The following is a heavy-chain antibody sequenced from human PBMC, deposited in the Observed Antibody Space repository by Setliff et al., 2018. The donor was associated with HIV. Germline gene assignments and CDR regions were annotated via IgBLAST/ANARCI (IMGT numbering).Heavy chain of an antibody. D-gene: IGHD3-16*01. CDR3: ARSCSGPGYAYFDY. CDR2: IFHSGSN. J-gene: IGHJ4*02. V-gene: IGHV4-31*11. Sequence: SETLSLTCAVSDASFSSGSYYWSWIRQRPGKGLEWIGYIFHSGSNSSNPSLNSRITISMDTSKNQFSLKLRSVTAADTAVYYCARSCSGPGYAYFDYWGQGTLVTVSS. CDR1: DASFSSGSYY.